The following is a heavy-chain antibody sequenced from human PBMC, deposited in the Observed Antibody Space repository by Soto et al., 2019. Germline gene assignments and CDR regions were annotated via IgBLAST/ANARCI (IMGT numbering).Heavy chain of an antibody. J-gene: IGHJ6*02. D-gene: IGHD1-26*01. CDR2: INPNSGGT. V-gene: IGHV1-2*04. Sequence: ASVKVSCKASGYTFTGYYMHWVRQAPGQGLEWMGWINPNSGGTNYAQKFQGWVTMTRDTSISTAYMELSRLRSGDTAVYYCARGLYSGSYFYYYYGMDVWGQGTTVTVSS. CDR3: ARGLYSGSYFYYYYGMDV. CDR1: GYTFTGYY.